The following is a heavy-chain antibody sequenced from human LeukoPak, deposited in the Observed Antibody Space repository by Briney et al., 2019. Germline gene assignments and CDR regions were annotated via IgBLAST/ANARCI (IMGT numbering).Heavy chain of an antibody. CDR3: ARLMGFDYYDSSGYQSPFQH. V-gene: IGHV1-2*02. CDR2: INPNSGGT. J-gene: IGHJ1*01. D-gene: IGHD3-22*01. Sequence: ASVEVSFKASGYTFTGYYMHWVRQAPGQGLEWMGWINPNSGGTNYAQKFQGRVTMTRDTSISTAYMELSRLRSDDTAVYYCARLMGFDYYDSSGYQSPFQHWGQGTLVTVSS. CDR1: GYTFTGYY.